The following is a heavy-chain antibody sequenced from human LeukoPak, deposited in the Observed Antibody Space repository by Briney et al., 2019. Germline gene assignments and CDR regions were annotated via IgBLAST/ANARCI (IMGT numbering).Heavy chain of an antibody. CDR1: GFTFSSYA. CDR3: AKSYSSGWIYYFDS. J-gene: IGHJ4*02. V-gene: IGHV3-23*01. D-gene: IGHD6-19*01. CDR2: ISGSGGST. Sequence: GGSLRLSCAASGFTFSSYAMTWVRQAPGKGLEWVSVISGSGGSTYYADSVKGRFTISRDNSKNALFLQMNSLRAEVTAVYYCAKSYSSGWIYYFDSWGQGTLVTVSS.